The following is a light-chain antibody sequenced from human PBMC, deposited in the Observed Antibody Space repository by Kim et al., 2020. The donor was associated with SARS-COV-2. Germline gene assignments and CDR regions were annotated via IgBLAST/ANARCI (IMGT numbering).Light chain of an antibody. V-gene: IGKV3-15*01. Sequence: SPGEISPLTCRASQSVSSSLALYQQKPGQAPRLLIYGASTRATGIPARFSGSGSGTEFTLTISSLQSEDFAVYYCQQYNNWPPWTFGEGTKVDIK. CDR3: QQYNNWPPWT. J-gene: IGKJ1*01. CDR2: GAS. CDR1: QSVSSS.